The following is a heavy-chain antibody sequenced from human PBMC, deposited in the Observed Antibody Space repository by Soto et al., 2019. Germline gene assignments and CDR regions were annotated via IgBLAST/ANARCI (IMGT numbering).Heavy chain of an antibody. Sequence: GGSLRLSCEASGFTFSTYVMSWVRQAPGKGLEWVSSITGSGANTYYADSVKDRFTISRDNSKNVLHLQMNGLRAEDTALYYCAKRLATTRAWLDPWGQGTLVTVSS. CDR2: ITGSGANT. V-gene: IGHV3-23*01. CDR1: GFTFSTYV. CDR3: AKRLATTRAWLDP. D-gene: IGHD4-17*01. J-gene: IGHJ5*02.